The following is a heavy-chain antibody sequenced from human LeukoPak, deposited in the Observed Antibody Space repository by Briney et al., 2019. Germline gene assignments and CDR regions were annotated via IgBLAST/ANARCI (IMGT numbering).Heavy chain of an antibody. CDR1: VGSISSGSYY. CDR2: IYTSGST. CDR3: ATAWGYYDSSGYSRQFDY. J-gene: IGHJ4*02. Sequence: SQTLSLTCIVSVGSISSGSYYWSWIRQPAGKGLEWIGRIYTSGSTNYNPSLKSRVTISVDTSKNQFSLKLSSVTAPDTAVYYCATAWGYYDSSGYSRQFDYWGQGTLVTVSS. D-gene: IGHD3-22*01. V-gene: IGHV4-61*02.